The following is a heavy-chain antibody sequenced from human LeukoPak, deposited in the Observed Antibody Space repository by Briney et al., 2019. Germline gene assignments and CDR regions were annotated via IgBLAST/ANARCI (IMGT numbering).Heavy chain of an antibody. CDR3: AKVLSGGYDFAGYYYGMDV. V-gene: IGHV3-30*04. CDR1: GFTFSSYA. J-gene: IGHJ6*02. CDR2: ISYDGSNK. D-gene: IGHD5-12*01. Sequence: GGSLRLSCAASGFTFSSYAMHWVRQAPGKGLEWVAVISYDGSNKYYADSVKGRFTISRDNSKNTLYLQMNSLRAEDTAVYYCAKVLSGGYDFAGYYYGMDVWGQGTTVTVAS.